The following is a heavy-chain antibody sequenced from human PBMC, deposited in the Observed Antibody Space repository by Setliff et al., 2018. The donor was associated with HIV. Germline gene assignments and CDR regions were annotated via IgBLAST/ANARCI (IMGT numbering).Heavy chain of an antibody. V-gene: IGHV4-59*08. CDR2: AYYSGNT. D-gene: IGHD3-10*01. Sequence: SETLSLTCTVSGDGISSWQWSWIRQPPGKALEWIGYAYYSGNTNYNPSLKGRVTISIDTSKNQFSLRLTSVTAADTAVYYCSRYYFGSASRNFYQFMDVWGKGTTVTVSS. CDR3: SRYYFGSASRNFYQFMDV. J-gene: IGHJ6*03. CDR1: GDGISSWQ.